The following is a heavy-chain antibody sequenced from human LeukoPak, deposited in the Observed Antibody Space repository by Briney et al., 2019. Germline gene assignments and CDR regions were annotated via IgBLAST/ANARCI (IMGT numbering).Heavy chain of an antibody. CDR1: GGSISYDY. CDR2: IHYSGAT. D-gene: IGHD2-21*02. CDR3: ATLRGASTAVFDS. V-gene: IGHV4-59*08. J-gene: IGHJ4*02. Sequence: PSETLSLTCTVSGGSISYDYWSWIRQSPGKRLKWIGYIHYSGATNYSPSLKSRVTISVDTSKNQFSLKLSSVTAADTALYYCATLRGASTAVFDSWGQGALVTVSS.